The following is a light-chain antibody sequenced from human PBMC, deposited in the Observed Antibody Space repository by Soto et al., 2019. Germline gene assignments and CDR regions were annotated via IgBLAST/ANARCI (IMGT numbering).Light chain of an antibody. CDR1: QSVSNN. CDR2: DAS. CDR3: QQRSNWPRT. Sequence: EIGVTQSPATLSLSPEERATLSCRASQSVSNNLGWYQQKPGQAPRLLIYDASNRATDIPARFSGSGSGTDFTLTINSLEPEDFAVYYCQQRSNWPRTFGQGTKLEIK. V-gene: IGKV3-11*01. J-gene: IGKJ2*01.